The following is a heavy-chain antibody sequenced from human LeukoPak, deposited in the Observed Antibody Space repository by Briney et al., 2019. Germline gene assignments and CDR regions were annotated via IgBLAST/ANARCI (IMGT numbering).Heavy chain of an antibody. CDR2: IKQDGSEK. CDR3: VRVSCTNGVCYGFDY. D-gene: IGHD2-8*01. V-gene: IGHV3-7*01. Sequence: GGSLRLSCAASGFTFSRYWISWVRQAPGKGLDWVANIKQDGSEKYYVDSVKGRFTISRDNAKNSLYLQMNSLRDEDTAVYYCVRVSCTNGVCYGFDYWGQGTLVTVSS. J-gene: IGHJ4*02. CDR1: GFTFSRYW.